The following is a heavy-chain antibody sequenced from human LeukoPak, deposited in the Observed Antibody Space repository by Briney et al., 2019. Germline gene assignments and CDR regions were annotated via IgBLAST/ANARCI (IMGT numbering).Heavy chain of an antibody. Sequence: ASVKVSCKASGGTFSSYAISWVRQAPGQGLEWMGGIIPIFGTANYAQKFQGRVTITADKSTSTAYMELSSLRSEDTAVYYCARVDFWSGYYNNWFDPWGQGTLVTVSS. CDR1: GGTFSSYA. CDR3: ARVDFWSGYYNNWFDP. D-gene: IGHD3-3*01. J-gene: IGHJ5*02. CDR2: IIPIFGTA. V-gene: IGHV1-69*06.